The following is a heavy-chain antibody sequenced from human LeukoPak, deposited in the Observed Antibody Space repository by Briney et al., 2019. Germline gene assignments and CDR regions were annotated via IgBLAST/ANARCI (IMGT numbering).Heavy chain of an antibody. CDR2: IYYSGST. CDR1: GGSISSYY. J-gene: IGHJ4*02. Sequence: PSETLSLTCTVSGGSISSYYWSWIQQPPGKGLEWIGYIYYSGSTNYNPSLKSRVTISVDTSKNQFSLKLSSVTAADTAVYYCAREGGYYDSSGYYHREPFDYWGQGTLVTVSS. D-gene: IGHD3-22*01. CDR3: AREGGYYDSSGYYHREPFDY. V-gene: IGHV4-59*01.